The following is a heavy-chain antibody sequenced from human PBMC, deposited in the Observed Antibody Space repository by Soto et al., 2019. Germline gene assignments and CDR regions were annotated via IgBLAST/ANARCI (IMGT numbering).Heavy chain of an antibody. CDR1: GGSISSYY. CDR2: IYYSGST. CDR3: ARLNTAISNWFDP. V-gene: IGHV4-59*08. J-gene: IGHJ5*02. Sequence: PSETLFLTCTVSGGSISSYYWSWIRQPPGKGLEWIGYIYYSGSTNYNPSLKSRVTISVDTSKNQFSLKLSSVTAADTAVYYCARLNTAISNWFDPWGQGTLVTVSS. D-gene: IGHD5-18*01.